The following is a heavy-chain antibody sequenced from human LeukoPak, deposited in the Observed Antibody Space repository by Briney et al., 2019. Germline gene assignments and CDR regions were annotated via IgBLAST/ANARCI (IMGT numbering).Heavy chain of an antibody. V-gene: IGHV4-39*01. Sequence: SETLSLTCTVSGGSISSSSYYWGWIRQPPGTGLEWIGRIYTSGSTNYNPSLKSRVTISVDTSKNQFSLKLSSVTAADTAVYYCARLTRITMVPGVADYWGQGTLVTVSS. D-gene: IGHD3-10*01. CDR1: GGSISSSSYY. CDR2: IYTSGST. CDR3: ARLTRITMVPGVADY. J-gene: IGHJ4*02.